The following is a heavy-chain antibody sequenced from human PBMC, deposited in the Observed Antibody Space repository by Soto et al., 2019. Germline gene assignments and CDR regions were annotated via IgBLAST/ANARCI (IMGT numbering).Heavy chain of an antibody. Sequence: EVQLLESGGGLVQPGGSLRLSCAAAGFTFNNYAMNWVRQAPGKGLEWVAAVTGSGSSTEYADSVKGRFTISRDNSKNMLYLQMNSLGVEDTAIYFCAKGPLSYCSGGSCYLDYWGQGTLVTVSS. J-gene: IGHJ4*02. CDR3: AKGPLSYCSGGSCYLDY. CDR1: GFTFNNYA. V-gene: IGHV3-23*01. CDR2: VTGSGSST. D-gene: IGHD2-15*01.